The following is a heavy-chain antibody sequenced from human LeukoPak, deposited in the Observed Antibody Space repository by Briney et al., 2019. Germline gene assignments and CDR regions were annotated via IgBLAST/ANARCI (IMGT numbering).Heavy chain of an antibody. D-gene: IGHD3-9*01. J-gene: IGHJ5*02. CDR2: IYYSGST. V-gene: IGHV4-31*03. Sequence: PSQTLSLTCTVSGGSISSGGNYWSWIRQHPGKGLEWIGYIYYSGSTYYNPSLKSRVTISVDTSKNQFSLKLSSVTAADTAVYHRAREEHDILIGASWFDPWGQGTLVTVSS. CDR1: GGSISSGGNY. CDR3: AREEHDILIGASWFDP.